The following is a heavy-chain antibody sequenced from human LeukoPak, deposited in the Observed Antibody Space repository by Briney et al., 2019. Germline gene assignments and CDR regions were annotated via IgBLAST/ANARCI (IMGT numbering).Heavy chain of an antibody. J-gene: IGHJ4*02. CDR3: ATKQWLAPPPDS. D-gene: IGHD6-19*01. V-gene: IGHV3-74*01. CDR2: INTDGTVT. CDR1: GFTFSKYW. Sequence: GRSLRPSCAASGFTFSKYWMLWVRQAPGKGLESVSRINTDGTVTTYADSVKGRFTVSRDNADNTMFLQMNSVRDEDTAVYYCATKQWLAPPPDSWGQGTPVTVSS.